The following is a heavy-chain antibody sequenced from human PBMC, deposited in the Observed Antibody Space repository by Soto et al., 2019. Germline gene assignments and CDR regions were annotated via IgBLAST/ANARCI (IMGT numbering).Heavy chain of an antibody. J-gene: IGHJ6*02. Sequence: SVKVSCKASGGTFSSYAISWVRQAPGQGLEWMGGIIPIFGTANYAQKFQGRVTITADESTSTAYMELSSLRSEDTAVYYCARDQALGYCSGGSCYTFTYYSGMDVWGQGTTLTVSS. D-gene: IGHD2-15*01. CDR2: IIPIFGTA. V-gene: IGHV1-69*13. CDR1: GGTFSSYA. CDR3: ARDQALGYCSGGSCYTFTYYSGMDV.